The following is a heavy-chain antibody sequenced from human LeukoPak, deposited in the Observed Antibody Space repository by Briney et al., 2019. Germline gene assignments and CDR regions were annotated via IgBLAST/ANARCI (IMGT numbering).Heavy chain of an antibody. V-gene: IGHV4-59*08. Sequence: SETLSLTCTVSGGSISSYYWSWIRQPPGKGLEWIGYIYYSGSTNYNPSLKSRVTISVDTSKNQFSLKLSSVTAADTAVYYCATTKPYYYYGMDVWGQGTTVTVSS. CDR3: ATTKPYYYYGMDV. CDR1: GGSISSYY. D-gene: IGHD2-8*01. CDR2: IYYSGST. J-gene: IGHJ6*02.